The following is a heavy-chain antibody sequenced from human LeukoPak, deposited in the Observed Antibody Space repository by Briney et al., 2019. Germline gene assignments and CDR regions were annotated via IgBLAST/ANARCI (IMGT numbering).Heavy chain of an antibody. CDR2: LYSDGTT. V-gene: IGHV3-66*01. J-gene: IGHJ4*02. CDR3: ANSKSIVGATTDY. Sequence: GGSLRLSCAASGFTVSSHYMNWVRQAPGKGLQWVSVLYSDGTTYYADSVKGRFTISRDNSRSTLYLQMNSLRAEDTAVYYCANSKSIVGATTDYWGQGTLVTVSS. CDR1: GFTVSSHY. D-gene: IGHD1-26*01.